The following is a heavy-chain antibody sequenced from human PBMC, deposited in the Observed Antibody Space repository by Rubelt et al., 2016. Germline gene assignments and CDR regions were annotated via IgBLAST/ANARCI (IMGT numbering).Heavy chain of an antibody. D-gene: IGHD3-10*01. J-gene: IGHJ4*02. CDR3: ARFASGKASHFDF. Sequence: QVQLQQWGAGLLKPSETLSLTCAVYGGSFNNYYWFWIRQPPGKGLEWIGEINHSGTTNYNPSLKSRVTISLDTPKKQFSLKGTSVTAADPAVYYCARFASGKASHFDFWGQGTLVTVSS. CDR2: INHSGTT. V-gene: IGHV4-34*01. CDR1: GGSFNNYY.